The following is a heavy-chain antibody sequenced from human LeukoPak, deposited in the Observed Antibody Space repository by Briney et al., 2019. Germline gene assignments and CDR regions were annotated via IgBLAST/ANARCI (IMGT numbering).Heavy chain of an antibody. D-gene: IGHD6-19*01. CDR1: GFTFSSYW. CDR2: ISYDGSNK. V-gene: IGHV3-30*18. Sequence: GGSLRLSCAASGFTFSSYWMSWVRQAPGKGLEWVAVISYDGSNKYYADSVKGRFTISRDNSKNTLYLQMNSLRAEDTAVYYCAKVTRNRSGWDWGQGTLVTVSS. J-gene: IGHJ4*02. CDR3: AKVTRNRSGWD.